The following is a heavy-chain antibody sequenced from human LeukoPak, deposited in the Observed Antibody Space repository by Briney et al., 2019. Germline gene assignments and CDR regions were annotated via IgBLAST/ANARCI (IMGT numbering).Heavy chain of an antibody. CDR2: INNDGSNT. J-gene: IGHJ5*02. CDR1: GFPFSSYW. Sequence: GGSLRLSCAVSGFPFSSYWMHWVRQAPGKGLMWVSHINNDGSNTRYADSVKGRFTTSRDNAKNTLYLQMKSLRGEDTAVYYCARSGGTGSAPWGQEPRVTASS. D-gene: IGHD3/OR15-3a*01. V-gene: IGHV3-74*01. CDR3: ARSGGTGSAP.